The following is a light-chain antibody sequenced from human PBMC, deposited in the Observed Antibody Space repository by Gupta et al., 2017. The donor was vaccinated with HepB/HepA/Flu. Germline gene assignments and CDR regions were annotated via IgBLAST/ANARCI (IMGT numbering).Light chain of an antibody. J-gene: IGLJ2*01. Sequence: ISCTGSSSNIGAGYDVHWYQQPPGTAPKLLISGNSNRPSGVPDRFSCSNSGTSASAAITGLQAEDEADDDYYSYANTLSDLLVFGGGTKLTVL. CDR2: GNS. CDR1: SSNIGAGYD. V-gene: IGLV1-40*01. CDR3: YSYANTLSDLLV.